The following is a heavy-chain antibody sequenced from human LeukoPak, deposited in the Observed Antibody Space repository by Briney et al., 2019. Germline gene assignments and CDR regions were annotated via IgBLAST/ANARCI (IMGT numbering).Heavy chain of an antibody. CDR2: IWYDGSNK. J-gene: IGHJ4*02. V-gene: IGHV3-33*06. CDR3: AKALSIVGANRDY. D-gene: IGHD1-26*01. CDR1: GFTFSSYG. Sequence: GRSLRLSCAASGFTFSSYGMHWVRQAPGKGLEWVAVIWYDGSNKYYADSVKGRFTISRDNSKNTLYLQMNSLRAEDTAVYYCAKALSIVGANRDYWGQGTLVTVSS.